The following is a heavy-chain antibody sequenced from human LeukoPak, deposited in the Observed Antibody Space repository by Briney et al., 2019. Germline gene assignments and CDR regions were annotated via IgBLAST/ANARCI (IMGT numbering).Heavy chain of an antibody. CDR2: ISYDGSNK. Sequence: PGGSLRLSCAASGFTFSSYAMHWVRQAPGKGLEWVAVISYDGSNKYYADSVKGRFTISRDNSKNTLYLQMNSLRAEDTAVYYCAKDPKDSGSYYVSYFDYWGQGTLVTVSS. CDR3: AKDPKDSGSYYVSYFDY. D-gene: IGHD1-26*01. V-gene: IGHV3-30-3*01. J-gene: IGHJ4*02. CDR1: GFTFSSYA.